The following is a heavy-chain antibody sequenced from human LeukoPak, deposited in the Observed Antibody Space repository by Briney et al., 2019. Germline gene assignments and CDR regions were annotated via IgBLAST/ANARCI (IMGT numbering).Heavy chain of an antibody. CDR2: IYYSGTT. J-gene: IGHJ3*02. Sequence: SETLSLTCTVTGDSITSRTYYWAWIRQSAGKGLEWIGTIYYSGTTYYNPSLKSRVTISLDTSSNQLSLGLTSVIAMDTAKYYCARYRYYDSWVHTGAFDIWGHGTTVTVSS. V-gene: IGHV4-39*01. D-gene: IGHD3-3*01. CDR3: ARYRYYDSWVHTGAFDI. CDR1: GDSITSRTYY.